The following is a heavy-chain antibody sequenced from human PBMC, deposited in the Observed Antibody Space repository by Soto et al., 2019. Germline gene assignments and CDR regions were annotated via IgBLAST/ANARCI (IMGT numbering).Heavy chain of an antibody. D-gene: IGHD6-6*01. CDR3: ARRLYSSSTCDYFDC. J-gene: IGHJ4*02. Sequence: PGESLKISCKGSGYSFTTYWIGWVRQMPGKGLECMGIIYPVDSDTRYSPSFQGQVTISADKSISTAYLQWNSLKASDTAMYYCARRLYSSSTCDYFDCWGQETPVTVSS. V-gene: IGHV5-51*01. CDR2: IYPVDSDT. CDR1: GYSFTTYW.